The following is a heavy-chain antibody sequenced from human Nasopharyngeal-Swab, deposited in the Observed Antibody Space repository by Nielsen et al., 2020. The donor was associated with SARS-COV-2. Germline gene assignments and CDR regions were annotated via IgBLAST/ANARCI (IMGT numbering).Heavy chain of an antibody. CDR2: INTVGSST. CDR1: EFAFSSYW. Sequence: GESLKISCAASEFAFSSYWMNWVRQAAGKGLVWVSRINTVGSSTIYADSVKGRFTISRDNAQNTLYLEMNSLTAEDTAVYYCARGVGPQPLPSYFDYLGQGTLVTVSS. CDR3: ARGVGPQPLPSYFDY. J-gene: IGHJ4*02. V-gene: IGHV3-74*01. D-gene: IGHD6-13*01.